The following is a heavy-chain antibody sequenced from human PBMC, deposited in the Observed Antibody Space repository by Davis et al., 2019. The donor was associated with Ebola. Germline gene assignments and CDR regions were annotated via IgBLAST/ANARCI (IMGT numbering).Heavy chain of an antibody. D-gene: IGHD6-19*01. CDR3: AGDLQWLAPGWFDP. V-gene: IGHV4-30-2*01. CDR2: IYHSGST. Sequence: MPSETLSLTCAVSGGSISSGGYSWSWIRQPPGKGLEWIGYIYHSGSTYYNPSLKSPVTISVDRSKNQFYLKLSSVTAADTAVYYCAGDLQWLAPGWFDPWGQGTLVTVSS. J-gene: IGHJ5*02. CDR1: GGSISSGGYS.